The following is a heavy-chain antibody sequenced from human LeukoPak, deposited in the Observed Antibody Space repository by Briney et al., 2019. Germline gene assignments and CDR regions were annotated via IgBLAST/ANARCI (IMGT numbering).Heavy chain of an antibody. CDR1: GGSFSGYY. CDR3: AREGGARDNAFDI. D-gene: IGHD1-26*01. CDR2: IYYSGST. J-gene: IGHJ3*02. Sequence: SETLSLTCAVYGGSFSGYYWSWIRQPPGKGLEWIGYIYYSGSTNYNPSLKSRVTISVDTSKNQFSLKLSSVTAADTAVYYCAREGGARDNAFDIWGQGTMVTVSS. V-gene: IGHV4-59*01.